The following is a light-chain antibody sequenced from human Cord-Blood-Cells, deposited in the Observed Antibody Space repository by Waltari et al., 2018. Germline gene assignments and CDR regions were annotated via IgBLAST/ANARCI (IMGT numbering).Light chain of an antibody. J-gene: IGLJ1*01. Sequence: QSALTQPASVSGSPGQSITIPCTGTTSAVGGYNYVSWYQQHPGKAPKLMIYEVSNRPSGVSNRFSGSKSGNTASLTISGLQAEDEADYYCSSYTSSSFYVFGTGTKVTVL. CDR3: SSYTSSSFYV. V-gene: IGLV2-14*01. CDR2: EVS. CDR1: TSAVGGYNY.